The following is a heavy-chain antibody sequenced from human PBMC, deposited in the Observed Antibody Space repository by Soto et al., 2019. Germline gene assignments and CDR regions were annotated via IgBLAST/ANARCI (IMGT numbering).Heavy chain of an antibody. CDR3: AKDRIAAAGTGPKTWRKHFGF. CDR1: GLTFYSYG. Sequence: QTGGSLRLSCAASGLTFYSYGMHGVRQAPGKGLEWVAVISYDGSNKYYADSVKGRFTISRDNSKNTLYLQMNSLRAEDTAVYYCAKDRIAAAGTGPKTWRKHFGFWGQGTLVTVSS. J-gene: IGHJ4*02. V-gene: IGHV3-30*18. D-gene: IGHD6-13*01. CDR2: ISYDGSNK.